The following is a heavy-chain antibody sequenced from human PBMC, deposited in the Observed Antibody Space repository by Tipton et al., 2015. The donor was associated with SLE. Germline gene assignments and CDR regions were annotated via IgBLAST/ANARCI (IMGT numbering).Heavy chain of an antibody. J-gene: IGHJ3*02. CDR2: IYYSGST. D-gene: IGHD2-2*01. CDR1: GGSISSHY. Sequence: TLSLTCTVSGGSISSHYWSWIRQPPGKGLECIGYIYYSGSTNYNPSLKSRVTISVDTSKNQFSLKLSSVTAADTAVYYCARAAMSHAFDSWGQGTMVTVSS. V-gene: IGHV4-59*11. CDR3: ARAAMSHAFDS.